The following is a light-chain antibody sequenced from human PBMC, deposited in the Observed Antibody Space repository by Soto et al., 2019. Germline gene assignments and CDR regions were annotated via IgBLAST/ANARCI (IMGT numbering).Light chain of an antibody. CDR3: QQYGSSLFT. CDR2: GAS. CDR1: QSVSSSY. J-gene: IGKJ3*01. Sequence: EIVLTQSPGTLSLSPGERATLSCRASQSVSSSYLAWYQQKPGQAPRLLIYGASSRATGIPDMFSGSGSGTYFTLTSSRLEPEYFAVYYWQQYGSSLFTFGPGTKVDIK. V-gene: IGKV3-20*01.